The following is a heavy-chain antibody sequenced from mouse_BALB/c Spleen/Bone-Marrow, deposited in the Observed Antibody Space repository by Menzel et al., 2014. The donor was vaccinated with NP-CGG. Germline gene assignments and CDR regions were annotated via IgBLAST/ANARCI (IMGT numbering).Heavy chain of an antibody. CDR1: GYSFTGYN. CDR2: IDPSYGGT. D-gene: IGHD2-3*01. V-gene: IGHV1-39*01. CDR3: ARGHDGYRTWFAY. Sequence: VQLQQSGPELEKPGVSVKISCKASGYSFTGYNMNWVKQSNGKSLEWIGNIDPSYGGTTYNQKFKGKATLTVDKSSSTAYMQLKSLTSEDSAVYYCARGHDGYRTWFAYWGQGTLVTVSA. J-gene: IGHJ3*01.